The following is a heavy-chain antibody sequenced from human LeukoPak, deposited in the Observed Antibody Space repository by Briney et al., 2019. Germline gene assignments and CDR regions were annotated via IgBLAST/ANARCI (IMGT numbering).Heavy chain of an antibody. CDR1: GGSISSSSYY. Sequence: SETLSLTCTVSGGSISSSSYYWGWIRQPPGKGLEWIGSIYYSGSTYYNPSLKSRVTISVDKSKNQFSLKLSSVTAADTAVYYCARVDYVWGSYRQYNWFDPWGQGTLVTVSS. V-gene: IGHV4-39*07. CDR3: ARVDYVWGSYRQYNWFDP. CDR2: IYYSGST. J-gene: IGHJ5*02. D-gene: IGHD3-16*02.